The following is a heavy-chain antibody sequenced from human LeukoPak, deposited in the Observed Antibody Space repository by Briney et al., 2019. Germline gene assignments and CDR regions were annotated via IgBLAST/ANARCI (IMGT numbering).Heavy chain of an antibody. J-gene: IGHJ6*02. Sequence: ASVKVSCKTPGYSFNSHHVHWVRQAPGQGLEWMGINFFHDGTTSNTQKLPGRLTMTRDTSTSTVYMELSSLRSEDTAVYYCARDSGNYHYDMDVWGQGTTVIVSS. V-gene: IGHV1-46*02. CDR3: ARDSGNYHYDMDV. D-gene: IGHD3-10*01. CDR2: NFFHDGTT. CDR1: GYSFNSHH.